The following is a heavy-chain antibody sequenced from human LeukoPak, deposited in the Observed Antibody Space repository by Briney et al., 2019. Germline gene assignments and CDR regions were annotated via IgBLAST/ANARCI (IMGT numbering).Heavy chain of an antibody. D-gene: IGHD3-9*01. CDR3: AREQLHILTGYYDNWFDP. J-gene: IGHJ5*02. Sequence: SETLSLTFTVSGGSISSGGYYWSWIRQHPGKGLEWIGYIYYSGTTYYNPSLKSRATISVETSKNQLSVKLSSVTAADTAVYYCAREQLHILTGYYDNWFDPWGQGTLVTVSS. V-gene: IGHV4-31*03. CDR2: IYYSGTT. CDR1: GGSISSGGYY.